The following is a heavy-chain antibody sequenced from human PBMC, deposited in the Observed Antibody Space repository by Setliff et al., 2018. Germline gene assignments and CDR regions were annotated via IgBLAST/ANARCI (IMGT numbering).Heavy chain of an antibody. CDR2: VSFDGRNK. J-gene: IGHJ4*02. D-gene: IGHD6-19*01. CDR1: GFTFSSYG. CDR3: AKDSLSGWSAVDY. Sequence: GSLRLSCAASGFTFSSYGMHWVRQAPGKGLGWVAAVSFDGRNKYYEDSVKGRFTISRDDSKNTLYLQMNSLRPEDTAVYYCAKDSLSGWSAVDYWGQGTLVTVSS. V-gene: IGHV3-30*18.